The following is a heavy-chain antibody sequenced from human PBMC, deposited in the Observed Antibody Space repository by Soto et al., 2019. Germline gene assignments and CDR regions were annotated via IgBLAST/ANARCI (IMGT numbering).Heavy chain of an antibody. Sequence: PGGSLRLSCAASGLTFSSYSMNWVRQAPGRGLEWVSSISSSSSYIYYADSVKGRFTISRDNAKNSLYLQMNSLRAEDTAVYYCARDYGGSYYYGMDVWGQGTTVTVSS. CDR3: ARDYGGSYYYGMDV. V-gene: IGHV3-21*01. CDR2: ISSSSSYI. D-gene: IGHD4-17*01. CDR1: GLTFSSYS. J-gene: IGHJ6*02.